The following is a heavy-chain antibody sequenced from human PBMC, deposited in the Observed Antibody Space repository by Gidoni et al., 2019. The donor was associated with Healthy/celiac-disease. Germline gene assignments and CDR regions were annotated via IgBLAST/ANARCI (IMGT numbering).Heavy chain of an antibody. V-gene: IGHV4-39*01. CDR3: ARPMYYDNTGGAFDI. CDR1: GGSISSSSYY. J-gene: IGHJ3*02. D-gene: IGHD3-22*01. Sequence: QLQLQESGPGLVKPSETLSLTCTVSGGSISSSSYYWGWIRQPPGKGLEWIGSIYYSGSTYYNPSLKSRVTISVDTSKNQFSLKLSSVTAADTAVYYCARPMYYDNTGGAFDIWGQGTMVTVSS. CDR2: IYYSGST.